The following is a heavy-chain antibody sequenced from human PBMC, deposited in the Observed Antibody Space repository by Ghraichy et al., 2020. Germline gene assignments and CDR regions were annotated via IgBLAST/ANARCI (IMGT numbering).Heavy chain of an antibody. D-gene: IGHD6-6*01. J-gene: IGHJ5*02. CDR3: AWAARPGWFDP. CDR1: GFTFSSYW. Sequence: GGSLRLSCAASGFTFSSYWMSWVRQAPGKGLEWVANIKQDGSEKYYVDSVKGRFTISRDNAKNSLYLQMNSLRAEDTAVYYCAWAARPGWFDPWGQGTLVTVSS. V-gene: IGHV3-7*03. CDR2: IKQDGSEK.